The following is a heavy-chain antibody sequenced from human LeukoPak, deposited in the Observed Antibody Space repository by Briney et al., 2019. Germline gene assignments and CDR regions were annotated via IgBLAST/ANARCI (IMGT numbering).Heavy chain of an antibody. D-gene: IGHD3-16*01. Sequence: PGGSLRLSCAASGFTFSSYGMHWVRQAPGKGLEWVAFIRYDGSNKYYADSVKGRFTISRDNSKNTLYLQMNSLRAEDTAVYYCARDMFPPYDYAVPGLGYWGQGTLVTVSS. CDR3: ARDMFPPYDYAVPGLGY. CDR2: IRYDGSNK. J-gene: IGHJ4*02. V-gene: IGHV3-30*02. CDR1: GFTFSSYG.